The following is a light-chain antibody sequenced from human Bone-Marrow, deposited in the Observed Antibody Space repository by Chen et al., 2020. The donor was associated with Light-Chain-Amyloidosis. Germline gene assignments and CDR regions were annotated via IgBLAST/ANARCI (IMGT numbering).Light chain of an antibody. CDR2: EDD. V-gene: IGLV6-57*01. J-gene: IGLJ3*02. CDR1: SGSIATNY. Sequence: NFMLTQPHSVSESPGKTVIISCTRSSGSIATNYVQWYQQRPGSSPTTVIYEDDQRPSGVPDRFSGSIDRSSNSASLTISGLKTADEADYDCQSYQGSSQGVFGGGTKLTVL. CDR3: QSYQGSSQGV.